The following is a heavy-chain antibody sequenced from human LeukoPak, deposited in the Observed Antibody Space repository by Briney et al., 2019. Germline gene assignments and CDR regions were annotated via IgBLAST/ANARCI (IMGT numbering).Heavy chain of an antibody. J-gene: IGHJ3*02. CDR2: IYSGGST. CDR1: GFTVSGTY. V-gene: IGHV3-53*01. D-gene: IGHD3/OR15-3a*01. CDR3: VTPGGRTGAFEI. Sequence: GGPLRLSCAASGFTVSGTYMGWVRQAPGKGLEWVSVIYSGGSTYYADSVKGRFTISRDNSKNTLYLQMNSLRAEDTAVYYCVTPGGRTGAFEIWGQGTMVTVSS.